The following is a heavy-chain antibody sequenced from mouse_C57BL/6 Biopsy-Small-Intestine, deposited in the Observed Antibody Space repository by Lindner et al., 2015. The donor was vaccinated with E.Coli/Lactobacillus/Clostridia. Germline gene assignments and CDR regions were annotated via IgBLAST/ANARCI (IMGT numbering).Heavy chain of an antibody. V-gene: IGHV1-39*01. CDR3: ARTIYYGAFDY. D-gene: IGHD2-13*01. CDR2: INPNYGTT. CDR1: GYSFTDFN. J-gene: IGHJ2*01. Sequence: VQLQESGPELVKPGASVKISCKASGYSFTDFNMNWVKQSNGERLEWIGVINPNYGTTSYNQNFKGKATLTVDQSSSTAYMQLNSLTSEDSAVYYCARTIYYGAFDYWGQGTTLTVSA.